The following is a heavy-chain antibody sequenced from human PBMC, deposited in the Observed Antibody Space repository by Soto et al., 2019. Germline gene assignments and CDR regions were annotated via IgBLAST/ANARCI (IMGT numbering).Heavy chain of an antibody. J-gene: IGHJ5*02. CDR2: ISSSGSYI. CDR1: GFTFSSDT. Sequence: LRLSCAASGFTFSSDTMNWVRQAPGKGLEWVSSISSSGSYIYYADSVKGRFTISRDNAKNSLYLQMNSLRAEDTTVYYCARDRPMAFDPWGQGTLVTVSS. CDR3: ARDRPMAFDP. V-gene: IGHV3-21*01.